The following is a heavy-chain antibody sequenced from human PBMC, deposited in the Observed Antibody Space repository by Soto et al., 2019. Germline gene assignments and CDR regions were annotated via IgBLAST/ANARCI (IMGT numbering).Heavy chain of an antibody. Sequence: PSETLSLTCAVSGDSITSNSYFWAWIRQPPGKGLEWIGSIYYSGTTYYNPSLKSRVTISVDRSKNQFSLKLSSVTAADTAVYYCARHFSVDYFDYWGQRALVTVS. CDR2: IYYSGTT. J-gene: IGHJ4*02. CDR3: ARHFSVDYFDY. V-gene: IGHV4-39*01. CDR1: GDSITSNSYF.